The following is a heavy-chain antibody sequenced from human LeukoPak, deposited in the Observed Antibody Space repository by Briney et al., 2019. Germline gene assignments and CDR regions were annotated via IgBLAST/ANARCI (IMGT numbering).Heavy chain of an antibody. D-gene: IGHD1-20*01. V-gene: IGHV3-21*01. CDR3: ARDLLGYNYHYIDV. Sequence: KPGGSLRLSCAASGFTFNNYNMKWVRQAQGKGLEWVSSISSSSIYIYYADSVTGRFTISRDNAKNSLYLQMNSLRAEDTAVYYCARDLLGYNYHYIDVWGKGTTVTVSS. J-gene: IGHJ6*03. CDR2: ISSSSIYI. CDR1: GFTFNNYN.